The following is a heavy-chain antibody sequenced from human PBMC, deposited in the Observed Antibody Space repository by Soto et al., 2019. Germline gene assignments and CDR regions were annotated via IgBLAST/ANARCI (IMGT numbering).Heavy chain of an antibody. CDR1: GYTFTNYE. V-gene: IGHV1-8*01. CDR3: ARAIRNQLLSDY. D-gene: IGHD1-26*01. Sequence: QVQLVQSGAEVKQPGASVKVSCRASGYTFTNYEITWVRQATGQGLEWMGWMNPDSANTGYAQKFQGRVTMTRDTSINTAYMELNSLTSEDTAVYYCARAIRNQLLSDYWGQGTLVTVSS. J-gene: IGHJ4*02. CDR2: MNPDSANT.